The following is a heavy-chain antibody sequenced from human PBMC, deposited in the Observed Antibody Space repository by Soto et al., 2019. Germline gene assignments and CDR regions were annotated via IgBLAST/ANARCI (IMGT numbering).Heavy chain of an antibody. J-gene: IGHJ4*02. Sequence: PVRSLRLSCAASGFTFSSYAMHWVRQAPGKGLEWVAVISYDGSNQYYVDSVKGRFTISRDNSKNTLYLQMSSLRVEDTAVYYCAREETSSGWYVPAAFYYFDYWGQGTLVTVSS. D-gene: IGHD6-19*01. CDR3: AREETSSGWYVPAAFYYFDY. CDR2: ISYDGSNQ. CDR1: GFTFSSYA. V-gene: IGHV3-30-3*01.